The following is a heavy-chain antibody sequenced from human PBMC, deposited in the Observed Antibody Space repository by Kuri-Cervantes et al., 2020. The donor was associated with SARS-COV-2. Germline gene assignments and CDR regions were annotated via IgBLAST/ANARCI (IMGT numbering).Heavy chain of an antibody. CDR1: GGTFSSYA. CDR2: IIPILGTA. D-gene: IGHD2-8*01. CDR3: ARAPIKDIVLMVYKPENYYYYGMDV. Sequence: SVKVSCKASGGTFSSYAISWVRQAPGQGLEWMGGIIPILGTANYAQKLQGRVTMTTDTSTSTAYMELRSLRSDDTAVYYCARAPIKDIVLMVYKPENYYYYGMDVWGQGTTVTVSS. J-gene: IGHJ6*02. V-gene: IGHV1-69*10.